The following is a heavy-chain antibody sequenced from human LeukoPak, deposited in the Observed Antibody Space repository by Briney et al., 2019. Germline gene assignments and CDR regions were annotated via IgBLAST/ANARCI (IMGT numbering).Heavy chain of an antibody. CDR3: ARVAWDYYDSRGYRFGY. V-gene: IGHV3-21*01. D-gene: IGHD3-22*01. CDR1: GFTFSSYT. J-gene: IGHJ4*02. Sequence: KLGGSLRHSCAASGFTFSSYTMNWVRQAPGKGLEWVSSIRSSSTYIYYADSVKGRFTISRDNAKNSLYLQMNSLRAEDTAVYYCARVAWDYYDSRGYRFGYWGQGPRDTVSS. CDR2: IRSSSTYI.